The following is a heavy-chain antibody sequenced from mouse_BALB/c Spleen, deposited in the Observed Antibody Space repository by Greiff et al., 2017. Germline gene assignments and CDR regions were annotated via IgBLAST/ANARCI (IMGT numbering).Heavy chain of an antibody. Sequence: VQLKESGPELVKPGASVKMSCKASGYTFTSYVMHWVKQKPGQGLEWIGYINPYNDGTKYNEKFKGKATLTSDKSSSTAYMELSSLTSEDSAVYYCARDYYGSRTGAMDYWGQGTSVTVSS. CDR2: INPYNDGT. CDR3: ARDYYGSRTGAMDY. CDR1: GYTFTSYV. V-gene: IGHV1-14*01. J-gene: IGHJ4*01. D-gene: IGHD1-1*01.